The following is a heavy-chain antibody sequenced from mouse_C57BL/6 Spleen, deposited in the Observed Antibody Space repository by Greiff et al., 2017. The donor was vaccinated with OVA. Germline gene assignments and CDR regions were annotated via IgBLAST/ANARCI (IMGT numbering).Heavy chain of an antibody. V-gene: IGHV7-3*01. CDR1: GFTFTDYY. D-gene: IGHD2-3*01. Sequence: EVKVVESGGGLVQPGGSLSLSCAASGFTFTDYYMSWVRQPPGKALEWLGFIRNKANGYTTEYSASVKGRFTISRDNSQSILYLQMNALRAEDSATYYCARLYDGYPAWFAYWGQGTLVTVSA. J-gene: IGHJ3*01. CDR3: ARLYDGYPAWFAY. CDR2: IRNKANGYTT.